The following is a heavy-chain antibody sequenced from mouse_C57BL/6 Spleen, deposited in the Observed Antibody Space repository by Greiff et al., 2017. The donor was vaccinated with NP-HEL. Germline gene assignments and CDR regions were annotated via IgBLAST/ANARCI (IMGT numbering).Heavy chain of an antibody. CDR2: ISYSGST. J-gene: IGHJ2*01. CDR1: GYSITSGYD. D-gene: IGHD1-1*01. Sequence: DVKLVESGPGMVKPSQSLSLTCTVTGYSITSGYDWHWIRHFPGNKLEWMGYISYSGSTNYNPSLKSRISITHDTSKNHFFLKLNSVTTEDTATYYCARGGYYGSSPYFDYWGQGTTLTVSS. CDR3: ARGGYYGSSPYFDY. V-gene: IGHV3-1*01.